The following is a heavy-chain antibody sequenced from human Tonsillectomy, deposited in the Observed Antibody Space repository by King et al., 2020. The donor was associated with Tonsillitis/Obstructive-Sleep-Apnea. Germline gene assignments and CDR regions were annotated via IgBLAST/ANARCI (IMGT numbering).Heavy chain of an antibody. CDR3: AKDRSSTWSFDY. D-gene: IGHD6-13*01. Sequence: VQLVESGGGVVQPGRSLRLSCAASGFTFSSYGMHWVRQAPGKGLEWVAVISYDGSNKYYADSAKGRFTISRDSSKNTLYLQMNSLRAEDTAVYYCAKDRSSTWSFDYWGQGTLVTVSS. CDR1: GFTFSSYG. CDR2: ISYDGSNK. J-gene: IGHJ4*02. V-gene: IGHV3-30*18.